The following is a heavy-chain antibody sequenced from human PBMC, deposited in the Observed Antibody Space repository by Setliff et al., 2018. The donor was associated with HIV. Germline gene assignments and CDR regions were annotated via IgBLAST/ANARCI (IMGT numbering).Heavy chain of an antibody. CDR1: GYTFTSYG. CDR2: ISAYNGNT. J-gene: IGHJ4*02. CDR3: AKEFRYDILTGYLYYFDY. Sequence: ASVKVSCKASGYTFTSYGISWVRQAPGLGLEWMGWISAYNGNTNYAQKLQGRVTMTTDTSTSTAYMELRSLRSDDTAVYYCAKEFRYDILTGYLYYFDYWGQGTRVTVSS. V-gene: IGHV1-18*01. D-gene: IGHD3-9*01.